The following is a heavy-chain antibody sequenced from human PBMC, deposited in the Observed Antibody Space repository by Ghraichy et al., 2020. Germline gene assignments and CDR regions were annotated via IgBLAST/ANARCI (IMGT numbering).Heavy chain of an antibody. V-gene: IGHV3-23*01. J-gene: IGHJ4*02. CDR1: GFTFSSYA. Sequence: GGSLRLSCAASGFTFSSYAMSWVRQAPGKGLEWVSAISGSGGSTYYADSVKGRFTISRDNSKNTLYLQMNSLRAEDTAVYYCAKTLGTIFGVVKGVYYFDYWGQGTLVTVSS. D-gene: IGHD3-3*01. CDR3: AKTLGTIFGVVKGVYYFDY. CDR2: ISGSGGST.